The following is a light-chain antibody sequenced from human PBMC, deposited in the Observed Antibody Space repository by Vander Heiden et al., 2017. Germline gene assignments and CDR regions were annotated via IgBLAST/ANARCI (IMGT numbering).Light chain of an antibody. CDR2: GAS. V-gene: IGKV3-15*01. J-gene: IGKJ2*01. CDR1: QSVSSN. Sequence: DIVLTQYPATLSMSPGERATLSCRASQSVSSNLAWYQQKPSQAPRRLIYGASTRATGIPARFSGSGSGTEFTLTISSLQSEDCAVYYCQQYNNWPPRYTFGQGTKLEIK. CDR3: QQYNNWPPRYT.